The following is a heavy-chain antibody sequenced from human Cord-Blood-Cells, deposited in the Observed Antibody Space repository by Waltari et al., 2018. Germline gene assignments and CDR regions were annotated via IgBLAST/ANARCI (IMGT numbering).Heavy chain of an antibody. CDR3: AKEQADGHFWSGYYLYYYGMDV. CDR2: ISYDGSNK. V-gene: IGHV3-30*18. Sequence: SSYGMHWVRQAPGKGLEWVAVISYDGSNKYYADSVKGRFTISRDNSKNTLYLQMNSLRAEDTAVYYCAKEQADGHFWSGYYLYYYGMDVWGQGTTVTVSS. D-gene: IGHD3-3*02. J-gene: IGHJ6*02. CDR1: SSYG.